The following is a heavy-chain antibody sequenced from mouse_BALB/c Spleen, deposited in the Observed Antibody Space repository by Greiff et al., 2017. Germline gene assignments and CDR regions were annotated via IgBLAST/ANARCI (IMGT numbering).Heavy chain of an antibody. CDR2: ISSGGST. Sequence: EVKLVESGGGLVKPGGSLKLSCAASGFTFSSYAMSWVRQTPEKRLEWVASISSGGSTYYPDSVKGRFTISRDNARNILYLQMSSLRSEDTAMYYCARGLYGSLFDYWGQGTTLTVSS. CDR3: ARGLYGSLFDY. D-gene: IGHD2-2*01. V-gene: IGHV5-6-5*01. J-gene: IGHJ2*01. CDR1: GFTFSSYA.